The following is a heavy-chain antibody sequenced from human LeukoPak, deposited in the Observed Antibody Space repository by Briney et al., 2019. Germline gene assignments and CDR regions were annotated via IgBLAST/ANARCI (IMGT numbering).Heavy chain of an antibody. V-gene: IGHV4-59*12. CDR1: GGSISSYY. J-gene: IGHJ4*02. CDR2: IYYSGST. Sequence: PSETLSLTCTVPGGSISSYYWSWIRQPPGKGLEWIGYIYYSGSTNYNPSLKSRVTISVDTSKNQFSLKLSSVTAADTAVYYCAREPTTWKYFDYWGQGTLVTVSS. CDR3: AREPTTWKYFDY. D-gene: IGHD1-1*01.